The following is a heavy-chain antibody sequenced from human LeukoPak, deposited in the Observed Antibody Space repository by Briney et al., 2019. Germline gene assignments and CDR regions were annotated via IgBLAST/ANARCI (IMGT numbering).Heavy chain of an antibody. J-gene: IGHJ3*02. CDR2: INHSGST. V-gene: IGHV4-34*01. CDR1: GGSFSGYY. Sequence: SGTLSLTCAVYGGSFSGYYWSWIRQPPGKGLEWIGEINHSGSTNYNPSLKSRVTISVDTSKNQFSLKLSSVTAADTAVYYCARGPSGVAFIWGQGTMVTVSS. D-gene: IGHD2-8*01. CDR3: ARGPSGVAFI.